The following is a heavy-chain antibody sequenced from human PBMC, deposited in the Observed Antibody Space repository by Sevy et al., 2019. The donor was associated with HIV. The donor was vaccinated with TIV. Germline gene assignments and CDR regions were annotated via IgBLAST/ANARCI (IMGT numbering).Heavy chain of an antibody. CDR2: ISGSGGST. CDR1: GFTFSSYA. CDR3: AQSYSSGYRYYYYGMDV. V-gene: IGHV3-23*01. J-gene: IGHJ6*02. Sequence: GGSLRLSCAASGFTFSSYAMSWVRQAPGKGLEWVSAISGSGGSTYYADSVKGRFTISRDNSKNTLYLQMNSLRAEDTAVYYCAQSYSSGYRYYYYGMDVWGQGTTVTVSS. D-gene: IGHD3-22*01.